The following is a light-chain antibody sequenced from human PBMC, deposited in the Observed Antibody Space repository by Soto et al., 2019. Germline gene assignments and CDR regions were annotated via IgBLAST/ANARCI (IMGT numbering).Light chain of an antibody. CDR2: GAS. CDR1: QSISSNF. V-gene: IGKV3-20*01. CDR3: QQYGSTRWT. Sequence: EIVLTQSPGTLSLSPGEGATLSCRASQSISSNFLAWYQQKRGQAPRLLIHGASSRATGVPDRFSGSGSGTDFSLTISRLEPEDFAVYYCQQYGSTRWTFGQGTKVDIK. J-gene: IGKJ1*01.